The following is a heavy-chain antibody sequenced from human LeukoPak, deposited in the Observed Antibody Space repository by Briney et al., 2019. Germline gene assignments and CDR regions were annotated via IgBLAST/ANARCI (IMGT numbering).Heavy chain of an antibody. D-gene: IGHD3-3*01. CDR1: GFTFSYYW. V-gene: IGHV3-7*01. CDR3: AKEGDVWSAFYFHY. Sequence: PGGSLRLSCAASGFTFSYYWMTWVRQAPGRGLEWVANIKQDGSEKYYLDSVKGRFTISRDNAKNSLYLQMNSLRVEDTAVYYCAKEGDVWSAFYFHYWGQGALVTVSS. CDR2: IKQDGSEK. J-gene: IGHJ4*02.